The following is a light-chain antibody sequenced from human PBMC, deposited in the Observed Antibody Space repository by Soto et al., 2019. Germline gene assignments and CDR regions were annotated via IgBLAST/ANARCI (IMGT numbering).Light chain of an antibody. CDR3: QQYSSYSIT. V-gene: IGKV3D-20*01. Sequence: TLAPSTLSASLGDGVTITCRASQSISTWLAWYQQKPGLAPRLLIYDASSRATGIPDRFSGSGSGTDFTLTISRLEPEDFAVYYCQQYSSYSITFGQGTRLEIK. J-gene: IGKJ5*01. CDR1: QSISTW. CDR2: DAS.